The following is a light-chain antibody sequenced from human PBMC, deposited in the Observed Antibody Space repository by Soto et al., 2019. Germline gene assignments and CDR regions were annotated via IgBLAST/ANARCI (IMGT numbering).Light chain of an antibody. CDR1: QTISNY. J-gene: IGKJ4*01. Sequence: DIPMTQSPSSLSASVGDRVTITCRASQTISNYLNWYQQKPGKAPKHLIYAASSLQSGVPSRFSGSGSGTDFTLTISSLQPEDFATYYCQQRYSTPLTFCGGTKVEIK. CDR3: QQRYSTPLT. V-gene: IGKV1-39*01. CDR2: AAS.